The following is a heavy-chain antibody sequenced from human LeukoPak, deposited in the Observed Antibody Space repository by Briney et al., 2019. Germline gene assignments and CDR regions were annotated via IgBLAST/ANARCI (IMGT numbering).Heavy chain of an antibody. CDR3: ARGLLGYCSGGSCSAFFDY. CDR1: GGSISSYY. J-gene: IGHJ4*02. CDR2: IYTSGST. V-gene: IGHV4-4*07. D-gene: IGHD2-15*01. Sequence: SETLSLTCTVSGGSISSYYWSWIRQPAGKGLEWIGRIYTSGSTNYNPSLKSRVTISVDTSKNQSSLKLSSVTAADTAVYYCARGLLGYCSGGSCSAFFDYWGQGTLVTVSS.